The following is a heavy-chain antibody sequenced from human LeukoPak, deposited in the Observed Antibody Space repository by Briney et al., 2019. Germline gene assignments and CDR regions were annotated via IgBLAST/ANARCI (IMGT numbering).Heavy chain of an antibody. V-gene: IGHV3-7*01. Sequence: GGSLRLSCAASGFTFNNYWMSWVRQAPGKGLEWLANIKQDGGESYYVDSVKGRFTISRDNAKNSLYLQMNSLRAEDTAVYYCARARSSYGYGDAFDIWGQGTMVTVSS. CDR1: GFTFNNYW. D-gene: IGHD5-18*01. CDR3: ARARSSYGYGDAFDI. J-gene: IGHJ3*02. CDR2: IKQDGGES.